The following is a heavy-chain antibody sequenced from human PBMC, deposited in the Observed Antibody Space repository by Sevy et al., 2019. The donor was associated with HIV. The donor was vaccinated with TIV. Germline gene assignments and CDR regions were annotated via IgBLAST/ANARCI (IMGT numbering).Heavy chain of an antibody. Sequence: GGSLRLSCAASGFTFSTYWMSWVRQAPGKGLEWVANIKYDGSEKYFVDSVKGRFTISRDNAKNSMYLQMNSQRAEDTAVYYWAGFGVGEAKDYWGQGTLVTVSS. CDR2: IKYDGSEK. CDR3: AGFGVGEAKDY. J-gene: IGHJ4*02. V-gene: IGHV3-7*03. CDR1: GFTFSTYW. D-gene: IGHD3-10*01.